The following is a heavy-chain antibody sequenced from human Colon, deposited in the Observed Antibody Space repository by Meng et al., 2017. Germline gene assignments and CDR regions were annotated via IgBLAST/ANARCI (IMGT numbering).Heavy chain of an antibody. V-gene: IGHV4-31*03. CDR3: ARDPDGWRGGWFDP. CDR1: GGSISSGGYY. CDR2: IFYRGTT. Sequence: QVQLQESGPGLVKPSQTLSLTCTVPGGSISSGGYYWSWIRQHPGKGLEWIGYIFYRGTTNYNPSLKSRVTISIDRSKNQFSLKLTSVTAADTAVYYCARDPDGWRGGWFDPWGQGTLVTVSS. J-gene: IGHJ5*02. D-gene: IGHD5-24*01.